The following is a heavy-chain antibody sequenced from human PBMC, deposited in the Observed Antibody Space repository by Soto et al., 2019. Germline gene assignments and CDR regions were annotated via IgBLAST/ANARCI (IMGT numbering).Heavy chain of an antibody. CDR2: IIPIDATV. D-gene: IGHD6-25*01. CDR3: ARDLRGVGYTYGDV. CDR1: GGTFSNYA. Sequence: QVQLVQSGAEVKKPGSSVKVSCKASGGTFSNYALISWVRQAPGQGLEWMGGIIPIDATVNYAQKFQGRITITADESTTTAYMDLGTLRSEDTAVYYCARDLRGVGYTYGDVWGQGTTVTVSS. J-gene: IGHJ6*01. V-gene: IGHV1-69*12.